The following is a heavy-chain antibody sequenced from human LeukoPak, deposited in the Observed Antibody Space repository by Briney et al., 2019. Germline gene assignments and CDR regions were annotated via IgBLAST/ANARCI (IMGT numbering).Heavy chain of an antibody. V-gene: IGHV3-33*01. CDR1: GFSFSSYG. CDR3: ARSLERNYYGSGSYYMNNWFDP. CDR2: IWYDGSNK. D-gene: IGHD3-10*01. Sequence: GGSLRLSCAASGFSFSSYGMHWVRQAPGKGLEWVAVIWYDGSNKYYADSVKGRFTISRDNSKNTLYLQMNSLGAEDTAVYYCARSLERNYYGSGSYYMNNWFDPWGQGTLVTVSS. J-gene: IGHJ5*02.